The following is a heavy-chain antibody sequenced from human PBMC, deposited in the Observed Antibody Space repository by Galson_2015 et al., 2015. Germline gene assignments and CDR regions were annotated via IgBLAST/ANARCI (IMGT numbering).Heavy chain of an antibody. CDR1: GFTFSNYG. CDR3: ARALRQVGNDAFDI. V-gene: IGHV3-23*01. Sequence: SLRLSCAASGFTFSNYGMSWVRQAPGKGLEWVSGISGSGGSTYYPDSVKGRFTISRDNSKNTLYLQMYSLRAEDTAVYYCARALRQVGNDAFDIWGKGTMVTVSS. CDR2: ISGSGGST. D-gene: IGHD7-27*01. J-gene: IGHJ3*02.